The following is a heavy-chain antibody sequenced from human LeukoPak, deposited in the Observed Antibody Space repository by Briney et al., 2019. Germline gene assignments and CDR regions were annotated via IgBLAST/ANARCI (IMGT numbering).Heavy chain of an antibody. Sequence: GGSLRLSCAASGFTFSSYAMSWVRQAPGKGLEWVSAISGSGGNTYYADSVKGRFTISRDNSKNTLYLQMNSLRAEDTAVYYCAKVYDSSGYFFDYWGQGTLVTVSS. J-gene: IGHJ4*02. D-gene: IGHD3-22*01. CDR2: ISGSGGNT. CDR1: GFTFSSYA. V-gene: IGHV3-23*01. CDR3: AKVYDSSGYFFDY.